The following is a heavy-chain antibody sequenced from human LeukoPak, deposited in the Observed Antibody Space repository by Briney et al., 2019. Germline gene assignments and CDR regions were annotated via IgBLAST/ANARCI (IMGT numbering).Heavy chain of an antibody. CDR3: ARDGESTRAVRIDNWFDP. V-gene: IGHV1-2*02. CDR1: GCTFTCYY. D-gene: IGHD2-15*01. J-gene: IGHJ5*02. CDR2: INPNSGGT. Sequence: GASVKVSCKASGCTFTCYYMHWVRQAPGQGLEWMGWINPNSGGTNYAQKFQGRVTMTRDTSISTAYMELSRLRSDDTAVYYCARDGESTRAVRIDNWFDPWGQGTLVTVSS.